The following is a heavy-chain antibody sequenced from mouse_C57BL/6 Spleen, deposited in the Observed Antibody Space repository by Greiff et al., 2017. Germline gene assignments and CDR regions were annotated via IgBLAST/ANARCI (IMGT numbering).Heavy chain of an antibody. V-gene: IGHV1-59*01. CDR3: ARGYYYDSSWFAY. Sequence: VQLQQPGAELVRPGTSVKLSCKASGYTFTSYWMHWVKQRPGQGLEWIGVIDPSDSYTNSNQKFKGKATLTVDTSSSTAYMQLSSLTSEDSAVYYCARGYYYDSSWFAYWGQGTLVTVSA. D-gene: IGHD1-1*01. CDR1: GYTFTSYW. J-gene: IGHJ3*01. CDR2: IDPSDSYT.